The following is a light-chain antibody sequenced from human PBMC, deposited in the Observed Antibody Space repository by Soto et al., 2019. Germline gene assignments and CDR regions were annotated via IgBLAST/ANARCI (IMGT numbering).Light chain of an antibody. V-gene: IGLV1-51*02. J-gene: IGLJ2*01. CDR1: SSNIGNNY. CDR2: ENN. Sequence: QSVLTQPPSVSAAPGQKVTISCSGSSSNIGNNYVSWYQQLPGTAPKLLIYENNKRPSGIPDRFSGSKSGTSATLGITGLQTGDEADYYCGTWDSSLSVVFGGGPKLTVL. CDR3: GTWDSSLSVV.